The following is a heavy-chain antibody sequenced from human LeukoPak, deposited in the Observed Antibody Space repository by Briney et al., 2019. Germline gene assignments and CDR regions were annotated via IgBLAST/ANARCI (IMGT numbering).Heavy chain of an antibody. J-gene: IGHJ6*03. D-gene: IGHD3-22*01. V-gene: IGHV4-4*07. CDR2: IYTSGST. CDR1: GFSFSVYA. CDR3: ARAVRGYYYDSSGYNRSGYYMDV. Sequence: PGGSLRLSCVASGFSFSVYAMSWIRQPAGKGLEWIGRIYTSGSTNYNPSLKSRVTISVDTSKNQFSLKLSSVTAADTAVYYCARAVRGYYYDSSGYNRSGYYMDVWGKGTTVTVSS.